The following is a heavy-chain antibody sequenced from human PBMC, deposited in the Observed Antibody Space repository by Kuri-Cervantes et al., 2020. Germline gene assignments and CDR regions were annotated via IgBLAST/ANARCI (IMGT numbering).Heavy chain of an antibody. Sequence: SETLSLTCTVSGGSISSSSYYWGWIRQPPGKGLEWIGSIYYSGSTNYNPSLKSRVTISVDTSKNQFSLKLSSVTAADTAVYYCARPYELRYFDWPPMDVWGQGTTVTVSS. CDR1: GGSISSSSYY. J-gene: IGHJ6*02. CDR3: ARPYELRYFDWPPMDV. D-gene: IGHD3-9*01. V-gene: IGHV4-39*07. CDR2: IYYSGST.